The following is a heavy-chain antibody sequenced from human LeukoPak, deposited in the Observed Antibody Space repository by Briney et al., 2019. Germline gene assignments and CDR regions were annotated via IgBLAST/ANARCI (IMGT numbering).Heavy chain of an antibody. CDR2: ITASGGST. J-gene: IGHJ4*02. CDR1: GFTFSSYA. Sequence: GGSLRLSCAASGFTFSSYAMHWVRQAPGMGLEWVSAITASGGSTYYADSVKGRFTISRDNSRNTLYLQMNSLRADDTAVYYCAKSQYSSSWYYFDYWGQGTLVTVSS. CDR3: AKSQYSSSWYYFDY. V-gene: IGHV3-23*01. D-gene: IGHD6-13*01.